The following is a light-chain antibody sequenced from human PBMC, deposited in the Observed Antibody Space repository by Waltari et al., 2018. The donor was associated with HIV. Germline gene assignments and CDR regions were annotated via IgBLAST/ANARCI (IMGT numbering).Light chain of an antibody. J-gene: IGKJ4*01. Sequence: EIVLTQSPVTLSLSPGERATLSCRASQCISNYLAWYQQMPGQAPKLLIYDASNRATGIPARFSGSGSGSDFTLTISSLEPEDFAVYYCQQRGDWPLTFGGGTKVEIK. CDR1: QCISNY. CDR2: DAS. V-gene: IGKV3-11*01. CDR3: QQRGDWPLT.